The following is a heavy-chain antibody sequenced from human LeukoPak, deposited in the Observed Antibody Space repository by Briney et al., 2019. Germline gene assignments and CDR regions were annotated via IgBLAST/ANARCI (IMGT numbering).Heavy chain of an antibody. CDR2: ISSSSSYI. CDR3: ARELPRYYYGMDV. J-gene: IGHJ6*02. CDR1: GFTFSSYS. Sequence: PGGSLRLSCAASGFTFSSYSMNWVRQAPGKGLEWVSSISSSSSYIYYADSVKGRFTISRDNAKNSLYLQMDSLRAEDTAVYYCARELPRYYYGMDVWGQGTTVTVSS. V-gene: IGHV3-21*01.